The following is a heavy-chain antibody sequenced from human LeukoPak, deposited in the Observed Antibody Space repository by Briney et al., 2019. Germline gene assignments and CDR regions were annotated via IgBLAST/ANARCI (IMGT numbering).Heavy chain of an antibody. D-gene: IGHD3-3*01. CDR2: IYYSGST. CDR3: ARGYDFWSGYYNSAEYSQH. J-gene: IGHJ1*01. V-gene: IGHV4-39*07. CDR1: GGSISSSSYY. Sequence: PSETLSLTCTVSGGSISSSSYYWGWIRQPPGKGLEWIGSIYYSGSTYYNPSLKSRVTISVDTSKNQFSLKLSSVTAADTAVYYCARGYDFWSGYYNSAEYSQHWGQGTLVTVSS.